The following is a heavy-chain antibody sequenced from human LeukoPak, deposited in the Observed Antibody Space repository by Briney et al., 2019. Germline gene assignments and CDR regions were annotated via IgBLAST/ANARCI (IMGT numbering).Heavy chain of an antibody. D-gene: IGHD3-10*01. Sequence: GGSLRLSCAASGFTFSNVWMNWVRQAPGKGLEWVGRIKSKTDGGTTNYAAPVKGRFTISRDDSKNTLLLQMNSLKTEDTAVYYCTTAVVRGLNAFDIWGRGTMVTVSS. CDR2: IKSKTDGGTT. CDR3: TTAVVRGLNAFDI. J-gene: IGHJ3*02. V-gene: IGHV3-15*01. CDR1: GFTFSNVW.